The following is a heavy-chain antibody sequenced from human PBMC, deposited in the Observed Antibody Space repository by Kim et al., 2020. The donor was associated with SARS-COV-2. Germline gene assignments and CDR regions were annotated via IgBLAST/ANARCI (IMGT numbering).Heavy chain of an antibody. D-gene: IGHD2-2*01. CDR3: APVYCSTTSCQHYFHY. J-gene: IGHJ4*02. Sequence: SVKGRFTISRDNAKNSLYLQMNSLRDEDTAVYYCAPVYCSTTSCQHYFHYWGQGTLVAVSS. V-gene: IGHV3-48*02.